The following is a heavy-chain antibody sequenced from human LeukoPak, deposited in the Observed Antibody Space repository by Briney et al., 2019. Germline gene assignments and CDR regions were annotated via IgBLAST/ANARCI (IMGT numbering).Heavy chain of an antibody. V-gene: IGHV1-69*05. D-gene: IGHD6-19*01. J-gene: IGHJ5*02. CDR3: ARGAAVAGNWFDP. CDR2: IIPIFGTA. Sequence: RXXPGQGLEXMGGIIPIFGTANYAQKFQGRVTITTDESTSTAYMELSSLRSEDTAVYYCARGAAVAGNWFDPWGQGTLVTVSS.